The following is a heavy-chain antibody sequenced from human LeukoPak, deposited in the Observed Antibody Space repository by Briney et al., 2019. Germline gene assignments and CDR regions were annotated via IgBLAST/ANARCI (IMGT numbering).Heavy chain of an antibody. J-gene: IGHJ4*02. D-gene: IGHD5-18*01. CDR3: ARKAAPTSGYDY. CDR1: GFTFRSYW. CDR2: IKPDGSDK. V-gene: IGHV3-7*03. Sequence: GGSLRLSCEASGFTFRSYWMTWVRQSPGKGLEWVAIIKPDGSDKFHVDSVKGRFTISRDNAKNSLYLQMSNLRAEDTALYYCARKAAPTSGYDYWGQGILVTVSS.